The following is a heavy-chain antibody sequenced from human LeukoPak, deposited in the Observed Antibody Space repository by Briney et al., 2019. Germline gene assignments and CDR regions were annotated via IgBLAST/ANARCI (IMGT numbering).Heavy chain of an antibody. Sequence: SQTLSLTCTVSGGSISSYYWSWIRQPAGKGLEWIGRIYTSVTTNYNPSLKSRVTMSIDTSKNQFSLKLNSVTAADTAVYYCARGGLEYYDILTGYSYFDYWGQGTLVTVSS. CDR2: IYTSVTT. CDR3: ARGGLEYYDILTGYSYFDY. J-gene: IGHJ4*02. D-gene: IGHD3-9*01. CDR1: GGSISSYY. V-gene: IGHV4-4*07.